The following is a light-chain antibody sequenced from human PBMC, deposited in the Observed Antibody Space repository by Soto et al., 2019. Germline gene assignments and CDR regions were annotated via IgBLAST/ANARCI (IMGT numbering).Light chain of an antibody. CDR1: QSISSW. V-gene: IGKV1-5*03. CDR3: QQYNSYWT. Sequence: DIPMTQSPSTLSASVGDRVTITCRASQSISSWLAWYQQKPGKAPKLLIYKASSLESGVPSRFSGSRSGTEFTLTISSLQPDDFATYYCQQYNSYWTFGQGTKVEIK. CDR2: KAS. J-gene: IGKJ1*01.